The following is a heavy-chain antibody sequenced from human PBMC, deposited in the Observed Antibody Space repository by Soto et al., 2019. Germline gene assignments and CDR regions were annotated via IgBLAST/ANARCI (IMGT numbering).Heavy chain of an antibody. CDR3: ARDRGEMGAIDY. CDR2: INPNSGGT. D-gene: IGHD1-26*01. V-gene: IGHV1-2*04. CDR1: GYTLTGYY. Sequence: QMQLVQSGAEVKKPGASVKVSGKASGYTLTGYYMHWERQAPGQGLEWMGWINPNSGGTNYAQKFQGWVTMTRDTSISTAYMELSRLRSDDTAVYYCARDRGEMGAIDYWGQGTLVTVSS. J-gene: IGHJ4*02.